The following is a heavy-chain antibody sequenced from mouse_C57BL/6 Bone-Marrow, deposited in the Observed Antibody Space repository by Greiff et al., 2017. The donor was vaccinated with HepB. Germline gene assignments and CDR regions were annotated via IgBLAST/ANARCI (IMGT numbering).Heavy chain of an antibody. CDR3: ARNGQRYFDY. CDR1: GYTFTSYW. CDR2: IDPSDSYT. Sequence: QVQLQQPGAELVMPGASVKLSCKASGYTFTSYWMHWVKQRPGQGLEWIGEIDPSDSYTNYNQKFKGKSTLTGDKSSSTAYMQLSSLTSEDSAVYYCARNGQRYFDYWGQGTTLTVSS. J-gene: IGHJ2*01. D-gene: IGHD3-3*01. V-gene: IGHV1-69*01.